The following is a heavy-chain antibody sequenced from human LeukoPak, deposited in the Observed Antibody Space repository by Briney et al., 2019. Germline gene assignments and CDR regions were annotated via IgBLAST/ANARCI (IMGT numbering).Heavy chain of an antibody. CDR2: IYHSGST. V-gene: IGHV4-30-2*01. Sequence: NPSQTLSLTCAVSGGSISSGGYSWRWLRQPPGKGLEWIGYIYHSGSTYYNPSLKSRVTISVDRSKNQFSLKLSSVTAADTAVYYCARDGAAGFDYWGQGTLVTVSS. D-gene: IGHD6-13*01. J-gene: IGHJ4*02. CDR1: GGSISSGGYS. CDR3: ARDGAAGFDY.